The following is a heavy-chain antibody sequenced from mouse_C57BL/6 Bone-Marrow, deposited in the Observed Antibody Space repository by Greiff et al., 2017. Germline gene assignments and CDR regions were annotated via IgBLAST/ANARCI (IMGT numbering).Heavy chain of an antibody. D-gene: IGHD2-3*01. J-gene: IGHJ2*01. Sequence: VQLQQPGAELVMPGASVKLSCKASGYTFTSYWMHWVKQRPGQGLEWLGEIDPSDSYTNYNQKFKGKSTLTVDKSSSTAYMQLSSLTSADSAVYYCARIRGGYYPYYFDYWGQGTTLTVSS. CDR3: ARIRGGYYPYYFDY. V-gene: IGHV1-69*01. CDR1: GYTFTSYW. CDR2: IDPSDSYT.